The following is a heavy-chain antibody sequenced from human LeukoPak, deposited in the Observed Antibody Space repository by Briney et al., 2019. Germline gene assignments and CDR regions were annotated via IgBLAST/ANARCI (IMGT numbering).Heavy chain of an antibody. CDR2: ICYSGST. V-gene: IGHV4-59*11. CDR3: ARGFDSKSTYFDY. Sequence: SETLSLTCTVSGGSISSHYWSWIRQPPGKGLEWIGYICYSGSTNYNPSLKSRVTISVDTSKNQFSLRLTSVSAADTAVYYCARGFDSKSTYFDYWGQGTLLTVSS. J-gene: IGHJ4*02. CDR1: GGSISSHY. D-gene: IGHD5-12*01.